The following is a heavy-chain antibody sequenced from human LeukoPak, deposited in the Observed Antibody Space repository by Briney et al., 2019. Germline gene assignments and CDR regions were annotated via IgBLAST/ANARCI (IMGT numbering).Heavy chain of an antibody. J-gene: IGHJ6*03. CDR2: INHSGGT. V-gene: IGHV4-34*01. CDR1: GGSISSYY. D-gene: IGHD6-6*01. Sequence: PSETLSLTCTVSGGSISSYYWSWIRQPPGKGLEWIGEINHSGGTNYNPSLKSRVTISVDTSKNQFSLKLSSVTAADTAVYYCAREVAARPRYYYYYYMDVWGKGTTVTVSS. CDR3: AREVAARPRYYYYYYMDV.